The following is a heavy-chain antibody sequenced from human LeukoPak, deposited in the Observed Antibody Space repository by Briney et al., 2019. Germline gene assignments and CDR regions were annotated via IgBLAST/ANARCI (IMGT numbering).Heavy chain of an antibody. D-gene: IGHD2-15*01. V-gene: IGHV3-9*01. J-gene: IGHJ4*02. CDR2: ISWNSGSI. Sequence: GGSLRLSCAASGFTFDDYAMHWVRQAPGKGLEWVSGISWNSGSIGYADSVKGRFTISGDNAKNSLYLQMNSLRAEDTALYYCAKEDCSGGSCYSGFDYWGQGTLVTVSS. CDR3: AKEDCSGGSCYSGFDY. CDR1: GFTFDDYA.